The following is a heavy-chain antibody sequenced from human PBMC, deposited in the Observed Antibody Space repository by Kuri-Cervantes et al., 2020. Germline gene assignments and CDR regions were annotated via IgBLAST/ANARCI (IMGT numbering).Heavy chain of an antibody. J-gene: IGHJ6*03. Sequence: GGSLRLSCAASGFTFSSYAMHWVRQAPGKGLEYVSAISSNGGSTYYADSVKGRFTISRDNSKNTLYLQMNSLRAEDTAVYYCATNPYYDSWSGDLDSYYYYYYMDVWGKGTTVTVSS. D-gene: IGHD3-3*01. CDR3: ATNPYYDSWSGDLDSYYYYYYMDV. V-gene: IGHV3-64*02. CDR2: ISSNGGST. CDR1: GFTFSSYA.